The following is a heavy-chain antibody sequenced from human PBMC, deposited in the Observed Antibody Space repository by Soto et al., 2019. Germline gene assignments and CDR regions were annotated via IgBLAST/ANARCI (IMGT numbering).Heavy chain of an antibody. CDR2: IMPIFRTP. J-gene: IGHJ6*02. CDR1: GGTFSNSA. V-gene: IGHV1-69*12. CDR3: DRDKDRVLLCSNYSYMVDV. D-gene: IGHD1-7*01. Sequence: QVQLEQSGAEVKKPGSSVKVSCRASGGTFSNSALSWVRQAPGQGLEWIGGIMPIFRTPDYAQKFQGRVTITADESPSTAYMELSGLRSADTAVYSCDRDKDRVLLCSNYSYMVDVGGQGTTVTVSS.